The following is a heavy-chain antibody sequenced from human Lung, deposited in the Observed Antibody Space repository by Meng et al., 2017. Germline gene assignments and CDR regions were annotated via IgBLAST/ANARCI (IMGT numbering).Heavy chain of an antibody. Sequence: QRQWSGPGLGTPTGTQTLSRAVPCVTTFVSSGWCWFRRPPEKGLKWIGEIYHSDFTNCNPSLQCLVTLSIIKPKNQLTQLLRSVTAANTAVYYGARRGRWLDPLNFDYWGQGTLVTVSS. CDR1: CVTTFVSSG. D-gene: IGHD4-23*01. CDR2: IYHSDFT. CDR3: ARRGRWLDPLNFDY. J-gene: IGHJ4*02. V-gene: IGHV4-4*02.